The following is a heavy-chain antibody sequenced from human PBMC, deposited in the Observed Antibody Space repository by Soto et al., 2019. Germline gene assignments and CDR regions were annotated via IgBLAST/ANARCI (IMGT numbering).Heavy chain of an antibody. V-gene: IGHV3-30-3*01. D-gene: IGHD3-9*01. CDR3: SRVYYDLVSVFSYWYCDL. J-gene: IGHJ2*01. Sequence: QVQLVESGGGVVQPGRSLRLSCAASGFTFSTYAMHWVRQSPGTGLEWLAVISYEGSTTHYLDSVKGRFTISRDNSKNSLDLQMNSLRADDTAVYYCSRVYYDLVSVFSYWYCDLWGRCTLVTVSS. CDR2: ISYEGSTT. CDR1: GFTFSTYA.